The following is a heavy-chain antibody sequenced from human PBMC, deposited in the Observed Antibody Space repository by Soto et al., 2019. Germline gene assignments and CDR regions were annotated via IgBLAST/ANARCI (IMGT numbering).Heavy chain of an antibody. J-gene: IGHJ6*02. D-gene: IGHD5-18*01. CDR3: AAPLTRGYSYGFHYYYGMDV. Sequence: PSETLSLTCFVSGGSISSGDYYWSWIRQHPGKGLEWIGYIYYSGSAYYNPSLKSRVTMSVDTSKNQFSLKLSSVTAADTAVYYCAAPLTRGYSYGFHYYYGMDVWGQGTTVTVSS. CDR1: GGSISSGDYY. V-gene: IGHV4-30-4*08. CDR2: IYYSGSA.